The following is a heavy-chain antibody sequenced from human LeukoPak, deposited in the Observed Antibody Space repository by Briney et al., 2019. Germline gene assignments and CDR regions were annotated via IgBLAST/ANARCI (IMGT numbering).Heavy chain of an antibody. Sequence: SETLSLTCTVSGGSISSYYWSWIRQPPGKGLEWIGYIYYSGSTYNNPSLKSRVTISVDTSKNQFSLKLSSVIAADTAVYYCARGLLALVRGVPSYYFDYWGQGTLVTVSS. CDR2: IYYSGST. J-gene: IGHJ4*02. CDR3: ARGLLALVRGVPSYYFDY. CDR1: GGSISSYY. V-gene: IGHV4-30-4*01. D-gene: IGHD3-10*01.